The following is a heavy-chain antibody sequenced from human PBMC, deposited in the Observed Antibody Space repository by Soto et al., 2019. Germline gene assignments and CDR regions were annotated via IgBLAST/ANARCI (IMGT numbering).Heavy chain of an antibody. CDR2: IIPIFGTA. Sequence: QVQLVQSGAEVKKPGSSVKVSCKASGGTFSSYAISWVRQAPGQGLEWMGGIIPIFGTANYAQKFQGRVTITADESTSTAYMELSSLRSEDTAVYYCASASDSIVLVPAAIGSLYYWGQGTLVTVSS. CDR1: GGTFSSYA. J-gene: IGHJ4*02. CDR3: ASASDSIVLVPAAIGSLYY. V-gene: IGHV1-69*12. D-gene: IGHD2-2*02.